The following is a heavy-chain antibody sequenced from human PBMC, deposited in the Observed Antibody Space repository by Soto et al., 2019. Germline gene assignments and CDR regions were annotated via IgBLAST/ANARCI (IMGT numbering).Heavy chain of an antibody. D-gene: IGHD5-12*01. CDR1: GYTSTSYD. CDR2: MNPNSGNT. Sequence: QVQLVQSGAEVKKPGASVKASCKPSGYTSTSYDINWVRQATGQGLEWRGWMNPNSGNTGYAQKFQGRVTMTRNTSISTAYMELSSLRSEDTAVYYCARSYRRGGYSGYHPLDYWGQGTLVTVSS. CDR3: ARSYRRGGYSGYHPLDY. J-gene: IGHJ4*02. V-gene: IGHV1-8*01.